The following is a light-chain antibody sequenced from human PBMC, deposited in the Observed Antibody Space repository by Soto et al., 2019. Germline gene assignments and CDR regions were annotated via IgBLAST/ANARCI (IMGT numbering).Light chain of an antibody. V-gene: IGKV1-5*03. CDR2: EAS. J-gene: IGKJ2*01. CDR1: QSISSW. CDR3: QQYNDSFPFT. Sequence: DIQMTQSPSTLSASVGDRVTITCRASQSISSWLAWYQQKPGAAPKLLIYEASTLASGVPSRFSGSRSGTEFTLTVSSLQPDDFATYYCQQYNDSFPFTFGQGTKLEI.